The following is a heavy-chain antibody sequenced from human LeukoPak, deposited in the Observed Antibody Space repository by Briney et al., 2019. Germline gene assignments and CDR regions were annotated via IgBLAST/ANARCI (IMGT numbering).Heavy chain of an antibody. CDR3: ARSTSYSAAAGTPENAFDI. V-gene: IGHV3-21*01. Sequence: PGGSLRPSCAASGFTFSSYRMNWVRQAPGKGLEWVSSISSSSSYIYYADSLKGRFTISRDNAKNSLYLQMNSLRAEDTAVYYCARSTSYSAAAGTPENAFDIWGQGTMVTVPS. CDR2: ISSSSSYI. J-gene: IGHJ3*02. CDR1: GFTFSSYR. D-gene: IGHD6-13*01.